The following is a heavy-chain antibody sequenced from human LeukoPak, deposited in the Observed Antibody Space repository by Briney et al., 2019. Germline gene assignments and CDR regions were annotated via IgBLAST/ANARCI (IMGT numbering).Heavy chain of an antibody. CDR1: GFTFSSYE. Sequence: GGSLRLSCAASGFTFSSYEMNWVRQAPGKGLEWVSYISSSGSTIYYADSVKGRFTISRDNAKNSLYLQMNSLRAEDTAVYYCARAGRDGYPLRCAFDIWGQGTMVTVSS. CDR3: ARAGRDGYPLRCAFDI. J-gene: IGHJ3*02. V-gene: IGHV3-48*03. CDR2: ISSSGSTI. D-gene: IGHD5-24*01.